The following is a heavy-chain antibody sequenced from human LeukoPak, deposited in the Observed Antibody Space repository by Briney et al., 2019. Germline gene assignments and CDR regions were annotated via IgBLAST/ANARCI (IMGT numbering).Heavy chain of an antibody. CDR2: IKQDGSEK. Sequence: GGSLRLSCAASGFTFNNAWMSWVRQAPGKGLEWVANIKQDGSEKYYVDSVKGRFTISRDNAKNSLYLQMNSLRAEDTAVYYCARGRGLTIFGVVSWFDHWGQGTLVTVSS. CDR1: GFTFNNAW. D-gene: IGHD3-3*01. V-gene: IGHV3-7*01. J-gene: IGHJ5*02. CDR3: ARGRGLTIFGVVSWFDH.